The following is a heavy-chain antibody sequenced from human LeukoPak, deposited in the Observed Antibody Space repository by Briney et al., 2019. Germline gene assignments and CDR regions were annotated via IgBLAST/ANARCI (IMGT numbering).Heavy chain of an antibody. CDR3: ARDVSSVATAAPGHWGVDV. V-gene: IGHV1-2*02. CDR2: INPNTGHI. Sequence: ASVRVSCKTSGYTFTGYYIHWVRQAPGQGLEWLGWINPNTGHINYAQKFQGRVTTTRDTSISTAYMELSSLRSDDTAVYYCARDVSSVATAAPGHWGVDVWGQGTTVTVSS. J-gene: IGHJ6*02. CDR1: GYTFTGYY. D-gene: IGHD6-13*01.